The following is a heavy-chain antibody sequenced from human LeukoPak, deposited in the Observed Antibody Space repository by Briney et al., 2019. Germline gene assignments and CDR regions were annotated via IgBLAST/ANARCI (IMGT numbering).Heavy chain of an antibody. CDR1: GFTFDDYA. CDR3: ARAPPYDSPYYYYYYMDV. J-gene: IGHJ6*03. V-gene: IGHV3-43D*03. CDR2: ISWNGAST. D-gene: IGHD3-3*01. Sequence: GGSLRLSCAASGFTFDDYAMHWVRQAPGKGLEWVSLISWNGASTYYADSVKGRFTISRDNSKNTLYLQMDSLRAEVTAVYYCARAPPYDSPYYYYYYMDVWGKGTTVAVSS.